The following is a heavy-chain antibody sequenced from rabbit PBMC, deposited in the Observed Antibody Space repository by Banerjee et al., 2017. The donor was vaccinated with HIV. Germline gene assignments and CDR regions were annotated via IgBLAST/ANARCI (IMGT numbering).Heavy chain of an antibody. Sequence: QLKETGGGLVQPGGSLTLSCKASGFDFSSYYMSWVRQAPGKGLEWIGIIYAGKGSTDYASWVNGRFTISSDNAQNTVDLQMNSLTAADTATYFCARGASSSGYYIWYYFNLWGQGTLVTVS. V-gene: IGHV1S7*01. CDR2: IYAGKGST. J-gene: IGHJ4*01. CDR3: ARGASSSGYYIWYYFNL. D-gene: IGHD1-1*01. CDR1: GFDFSSYY.